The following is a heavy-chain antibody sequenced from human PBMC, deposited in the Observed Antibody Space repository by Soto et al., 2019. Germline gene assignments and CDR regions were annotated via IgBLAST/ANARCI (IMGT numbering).Heavy chain of an antibody. CDR2: LNPNTGNS. J-gene: IGHJ4*02. CDR3: SRRAETNGWNGFGDDKYYFDF. CDR1: GYPFTSYD. V-gene: IGHV1-8*01. D-gene: IGHD1-1*01. Sequence: GSGKVSYKASGYPFTSYDIYLVRQATGQGVERMGWLNPNTGNSGYAQKFQGRITVTSYTSINTVHMELSSLRSEDTAVYYCSRRAETNGWNGFGDDKYYFDFWGQGTLVTVSS.